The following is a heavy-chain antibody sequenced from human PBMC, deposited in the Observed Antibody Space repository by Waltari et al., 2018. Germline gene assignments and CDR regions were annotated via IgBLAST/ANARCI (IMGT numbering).Heavy chain of an antibody. Sequence: QLQLQESGPGLVKPSETLSLTCTVPGGSISSSSYYWGWIRQPPGKGLEWIGSIYYSGSTYYNPSLKSRVTISVDTSKNQFSLKLSSVTAADTAVYYCARLISSGWYGWFDPWGQGTLVTVSS. CDR2: IYYSGST. CDR3: ARLISSGWYGWFDP. CDR1: GGSISSSSYY. V-gene: IGHV4-39*01. J-gene: IGHJ5*02. D-gene: IGHD6-19*01.